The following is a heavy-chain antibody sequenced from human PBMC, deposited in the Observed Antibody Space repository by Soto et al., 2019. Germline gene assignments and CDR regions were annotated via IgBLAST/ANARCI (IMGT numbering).Heavy chain of an antibody. D-gene: IGHD1-26*01. J-gene: IGHJ4*02. Sequence: QVQLQESGPGLVKPSQTLSLACTVSDGSVSRGGYYWSWIRQSPGKNLEWIGNIYYTGRTSYNPSLKSRLTISLETSKRQFSLRLASVSAADTAVYYCAREASYHYFDYWGQGALVTVSS. CDR1: DGSVSRGGYY. V-gene: IGHV4-31*03. CDR2: IYYTGRT. CDR3: AREASYHYFDY.